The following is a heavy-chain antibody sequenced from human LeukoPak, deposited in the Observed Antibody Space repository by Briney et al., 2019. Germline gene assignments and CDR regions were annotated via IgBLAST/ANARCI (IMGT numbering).Heavy chain of an antibody. CDR3: ARDRETHGSSWYRSYYYYYGMDV. CDR1: GFTFSSYA. V-gene: IGHV3-64*01. CDR2: ISSNGGST. D-gene: IGHD6-13*01. J-gene: IGHJ6*02. Sequence: AGGSLRLSCAASGFTFSSYAMHWVRQAPGKGLEYVSAISSNGGSTYYANSVKGRFTISRDNSKNTLYLQMGSLRAEDTAVYYCARDRETHGSSWYRSYYYYYGMDVWGQGTTVTVSS.